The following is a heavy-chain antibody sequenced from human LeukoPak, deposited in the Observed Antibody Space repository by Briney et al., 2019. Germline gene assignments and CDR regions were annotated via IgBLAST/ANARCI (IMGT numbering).Heavy chain of an antibody. Sequence: GGSLRLSCAASGFTFSSYWMSWVRQAPGKGLEWVANIEQDGSEKYYVDSVKGRFTISRDNAKNSLYLQMNSLRAEDTAVYYCARHGYRYYYGMDVWGQGTTVTVSS. D-gene: IGHD5-18*01. V-gene: IGHV3-7*01. J-gene: IGHJ6*02. CDR3: ARHGYRYYYGMDV. CDR2: IEQDGSEK. CDR1: GFTFSSYW.